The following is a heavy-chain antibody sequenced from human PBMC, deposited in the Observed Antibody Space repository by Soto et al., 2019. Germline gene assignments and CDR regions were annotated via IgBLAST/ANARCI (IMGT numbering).Heavy chain of an antibody. D-gene: IGHD3-22*01. CDR1: GFSLSNPRMG. CDR3: ARIQRISMIVVYKPYFDY. J-gene: IGHJ4*02. V-gene: IGHV2-26*01. Sequence: QVTLKESGPVLVKPTETLTLTCTVSGFSLSNPRMGVSWIRQPPVKALEWLAHIFSNDEKSYSTSLKSRLTISRDTSISQVVLTMTNRDPVDTATYYCARIQRISMIVVYKPYFDYWGQGALVTGSS. CDR2: IFSNDEK.